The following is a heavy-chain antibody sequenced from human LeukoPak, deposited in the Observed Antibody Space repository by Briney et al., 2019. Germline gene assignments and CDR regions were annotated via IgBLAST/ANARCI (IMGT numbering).Heavy chain of an antibody. CDR3: AKLPSRSTVTSRGSFDY. J-gene: IGHJ4*02. V-gene: IGHV3-7*01. CDR2: INQDGSDK. Sequence: GGSLRLSCAASGLTFSIHWMNWVRQAPGKGLECVANINQDGSDKYYVDSVKGRFTISRDNTKNSLYLQMNSLRAEDTAVYYCAKLPSRSTVTSRGSFDYWGQGTLVTVSS. CDR1: GLTFSIHW. D-gene: IGHD4-17*01.